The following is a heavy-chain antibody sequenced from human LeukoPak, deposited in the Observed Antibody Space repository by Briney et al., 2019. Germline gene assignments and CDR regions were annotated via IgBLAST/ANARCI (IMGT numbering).Heavy chain of an antibody. CDR3: ARGGVAGTVVDY. Sequence: SETLSLTCAVYGGSFSGYYWSWIRQPPGKGLEWIGEINHSGSTNYNPSLKSRVTISVDTSKNQFSLKLSSVTAADTAVYYCARGGVAGTVVDYWGQGTLVTVSS. CDR2: INHSGST. V-gene: IGHV4-34*01. CDR1: GGSFSGYY. D-gene: IGHD6-19*01. J-gene: IGHJ4*02.